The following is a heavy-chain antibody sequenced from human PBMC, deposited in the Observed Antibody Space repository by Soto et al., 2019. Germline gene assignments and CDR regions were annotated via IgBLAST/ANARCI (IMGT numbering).Heavy chain of an antibody. J-gene: IGHJ4*02. CDR2: FADGGSGP. CDR1: ESALSSLA. V-gene: IGHV3-23*01. D-gene: IGHD6-19*01. CDR3: SFGGGLLSTGWYKYYFDY. Sequence: VHLLESGGGLVQPGGSLRLSCEASESALSSLAMTWVRQAPGKGLEWVSSFADGGSGPDYADSVKGRFTISGDKSTNTLYLQMKNLRGDETAVSYCSFGGGLLSTGWYKYYFDYWGQGTLVTVSS.